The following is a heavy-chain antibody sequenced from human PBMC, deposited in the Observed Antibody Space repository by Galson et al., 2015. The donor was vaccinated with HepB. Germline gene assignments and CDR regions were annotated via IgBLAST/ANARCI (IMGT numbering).Heavy chain of an antibody. J-gene: IGHJ4*02. V-gene: IGHV4-39*01. CDR1: GESISSSSYY. CDR3: ARHGDDYGGNSFGY. Sequence: ETLSLTCSVSGESISSSSYYWGWIRQPPGKGLEWIASIYFTGSTYHNPSLKSRVAISVDTSKNQVSLKLISVTAADTAVYYCARHGDDYGGNSFGYWGRGTLVAVST. D-gene: IGHD4-23*01. CDR2: IYFTGST.